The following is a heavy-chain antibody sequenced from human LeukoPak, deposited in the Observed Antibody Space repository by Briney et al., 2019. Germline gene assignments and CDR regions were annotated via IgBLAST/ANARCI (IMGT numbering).Heavy chain of an antibody. J-gene: IGHJ3*02. Sequence: PGGSLRLSCTASGFTFSDYSMNWVRQAPGKGLGWVSSISSSHTYIYYADSVKGRFTISRDNAKNSLYLQMNSLRAEDTALYYCARGGYSSSWLYAFDIWGQGTMVTVSS. CDR1: GFTFSDYS. D-gene: IGHD6-13*01. CDR3: ARGGYSSSWLYAFDI. V-gene: IGHV3-21*01. CDR2: ISSSHTYI.